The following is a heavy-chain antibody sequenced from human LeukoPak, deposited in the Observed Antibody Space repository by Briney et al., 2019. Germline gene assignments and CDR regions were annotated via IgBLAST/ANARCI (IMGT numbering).Heavy chain of an antibody. CDR3: ARGTRYCSSTSCPGHWFDP. Sequence: SETLSLTCTVSGGSISSYYWSWIRQPPGKGLEWIGYIYTSGSTNYNPSLKGRVTISVDTSKNQFSLKLSSVTAADTAVYYCARGTRYCSSTSCPGHWFDPWGQGTLVTVSS. CDR1: GGSISSYY. V-gene: IGHV4-4*09. J-gene: IGHJ5*02. D-gene: IGHD2-2*01. CDR2: IYTSGST.